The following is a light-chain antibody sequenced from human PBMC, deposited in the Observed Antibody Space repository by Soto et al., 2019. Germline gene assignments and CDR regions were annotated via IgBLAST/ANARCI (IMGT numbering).Light chain of an antibody. V-gene: IGLV1-44*01. CDR1: SSNIGSNA. Sequence: QSVLTQPPSASGTPGQRVTISCSGSSSNIGSNAVNWYQQLPGTAPKLLIDSYDQRPSAVPGRFSGSKSGTSASLAISGLLSEDEADYYCATWDDSLNVVFGGGTKLTVL. CDR2: SYD. CDR3: ATWDDSLNVV. J-gene: IGLJ2*01.